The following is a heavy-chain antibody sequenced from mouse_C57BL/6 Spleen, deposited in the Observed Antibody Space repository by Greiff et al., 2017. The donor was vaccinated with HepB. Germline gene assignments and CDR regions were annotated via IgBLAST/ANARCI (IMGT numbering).Heavy chain of an antibody. J-gene: IGHJ2*01. CDR2: IYPRSGNT. Sequence: VKLQQSGAELARPGASVKLSCKASGYTFTSYGISWVKQRTGQGLEWIGEIYPRSGNTYYNEKFKGKATLTADKSSSTAYMELRSLTSEDSAVYFCAPEYYYGSSYSFDYWGQGTTLTVSS. CDR3: APEYYYGSSYSFDY. D-gene: IGHD1-1*01. CDR1: GYTFTSYG. V-gene: IGHV1-81*01.